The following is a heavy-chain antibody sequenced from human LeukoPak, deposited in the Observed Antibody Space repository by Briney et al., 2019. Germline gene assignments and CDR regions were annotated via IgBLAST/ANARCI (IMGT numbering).Heavy chain of an antibody. J-gene: IGHJ5*02. CDR2: ITTTSSHI. Sequence: GGSLRLSCAASGFGFNYYNMNWVRQTPGKGLEWVSSITTTSSHIFYADSVKGRFTISRDNGKNSVHLQIDTLTDEDTAVYYCARDLGNSGSPNWFDPWGQGTLVTVSS. CDR1: GFGFNYYN. D-gene: IGHD3-10*01. CDR3: ARDLGNSGSPNWFDP. V-gene: IGHV3-21*06.